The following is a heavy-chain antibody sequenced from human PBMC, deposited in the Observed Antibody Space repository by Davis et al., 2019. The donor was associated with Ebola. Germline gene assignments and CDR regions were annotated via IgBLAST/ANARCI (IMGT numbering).Heavy chain of an antibody. Sequence: ASVKVSCKASAYTFTTYGISWVRQAPGQGLEWMGWFSAYNGNTNYAQKLQGRVTMTTDTSTSTAYMEVGSLRSDDTAVYYCARAQFPTTSDHWGQGTLVTVSS. J-gene: IGHJ4*02. D-gene: IGHD1-1*01. CDR1: AYTFTTYG. CDR2: FSAYNGNT. V-gene: IGHV1-18*04. CDR3: ARAQFPTTSDH.